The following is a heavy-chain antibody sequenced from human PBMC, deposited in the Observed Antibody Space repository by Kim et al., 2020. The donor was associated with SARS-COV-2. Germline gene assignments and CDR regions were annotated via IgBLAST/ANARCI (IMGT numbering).Heavy chain of an antibody. J-gene: IGHJ3*02. CDR1: GFTFSNYG. CDR2: VSYDGSDR. CDR3: ATNQESGWYVGGALDI. D-gene: IGHD6-19*01. V-gene: IGHV3-30*03. Sequence: GGSLRLSCAASGFTFSNYGMNWVRQAPGKGLEGVAVVSYDGSDRYYADSVKGRFTISRDNSRNTLYRQMNSLRAEDTAVYYCATNQESGWYVGGALDIWGQGTMVTVSS.